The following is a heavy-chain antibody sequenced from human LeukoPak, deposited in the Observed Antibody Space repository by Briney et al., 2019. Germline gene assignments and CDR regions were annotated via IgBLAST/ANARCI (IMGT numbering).Heavy chain of an antibody. Sequence: ASVKVSCKPSVSIFTTYYMHWVGQAPGQGLEWMGIINPSGGSTTYAPQFQGRVTMTRDTSTSTVYMGLSSLRSEDTAVYYCARGRYSGGYFLDYWGQGTLVPVSS. V-gene: IGHV1-46*01. CDR3: ARGRYSGGYFLDY. D-gene: IGHD3-22*01. CDR1: VSIFTTYY. J-gene: IGHJ4*02. CDR2: INPSGGST.